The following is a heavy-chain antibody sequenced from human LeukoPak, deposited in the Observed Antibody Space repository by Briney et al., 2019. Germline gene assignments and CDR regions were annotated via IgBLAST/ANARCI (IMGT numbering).Heavy chain of an antibody. J-gene: IGHJ5*01. CDR2: VYGGGST. Sequence: PSETLSLTCAVSGGSICSYNCSWIWQPPGKGRGWMGYVYGGGSTNYNPSLPSRVTIPLAKTKNQSSLSFSSMIAAATPVYYSARQVRQMRFDSGGEGTLVTVSS. CDR1: GGSICSYN. CDR3: ARQVRQMRFDS. D-gene: IGHD5-24*01. V-gene: IGHV4-59*08.